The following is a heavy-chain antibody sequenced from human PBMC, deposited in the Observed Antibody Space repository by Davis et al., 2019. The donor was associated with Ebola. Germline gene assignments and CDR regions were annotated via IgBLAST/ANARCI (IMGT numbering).Heavy chain of an antibody. CDR1: GGSISSYY. J-gene: IGHJ4*02. D-gene: IGHD2-15*01. CDR2: IYYSGST. CDR3: ASLSYCSGGSCYSFDY. V-gene: IGHV4-59*01. Sequence: PSETLSLTCTVSGGSISSYYWCWIRQPPGKGLEWIGYIYYSGSTNYNPSLKSRVTISVDTSKNQFSLKLSSVTAADTAVYYCASLSYCSGGSCYSFDYWGQGTLVTVSS.